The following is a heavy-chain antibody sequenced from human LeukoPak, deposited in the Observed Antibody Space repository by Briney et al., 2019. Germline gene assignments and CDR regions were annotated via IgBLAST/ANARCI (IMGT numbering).Heavy chain of an antibody. CDR1: GGSISSGSYY. Sequence: SETLSLTCTVSGGSISSGSYYWSWIRQPAGKGLEWIGRIYTSGSTNYNPSLKSRVTISVDTSKNQFSPKLSSVTAADTAVYYCAREIYGDYGAFDYWGQGTLVTVSS. J-gene: IGHJ4*02. V-gene: IGHV4-61*02. CDR3: AREIYGDYGAFDY. D-gene: IGHD4-17*01. CDR2: IYTSGST.